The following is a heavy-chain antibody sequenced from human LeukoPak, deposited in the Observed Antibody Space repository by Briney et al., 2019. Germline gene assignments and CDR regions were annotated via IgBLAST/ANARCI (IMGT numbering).Heavy chain of an antibody. D-gene: IGHD5-18*01. CDR3: ATGGYSSGLSDL. CDR1: GGSISSGDYY. J-gene: IGHJ4*02. V-gene: IGHV4-61*08. CDR2: ISYSGST. Sequence: SQTLSLTCTVSGGSISSGDYYWSWIRQPPGKGLEWIGYISYSGSTAYNPSLKSRVTISVDTSKNPLFLKLSSVTAADTAVYYCATGGYSSGLSDLWGQGTLVTVSS.